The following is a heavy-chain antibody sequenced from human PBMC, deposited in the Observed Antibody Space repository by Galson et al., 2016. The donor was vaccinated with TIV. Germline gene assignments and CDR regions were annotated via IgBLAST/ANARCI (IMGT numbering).Heavy chain of an antibody. CDR3: ASLRYGNYYGVDV. V-gene: IGHV7-4-1*02. Sequence: SVKVSCKASGGTFHRYTISWVRQAPGQGLEWMGWINTATGDPTYAQGFTGRFVFSSDTSVSTTYLQISSLKAEDTAVYYCASLRYGNYYGVDVWGQGTTVTVSS. J-gene: IGHJ6*02. D-gene: IGHD3-9*01. CDR1: GGTFHRYT. CDR2: INTATGDP.